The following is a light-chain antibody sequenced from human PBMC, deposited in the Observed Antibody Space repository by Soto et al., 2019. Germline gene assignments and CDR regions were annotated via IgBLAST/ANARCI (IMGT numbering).Light chain of an antibody. CDR1: SSDVGSYNL. J-gene: IGLJ3*02. Sequence: QSALTQPASVSGSPGQSITISCTGTSSDVGSYNLVSWYQQHPGKAPKLMIYEVSKRPSGVSNRFSGSKSGNTASLTISGPQAEDEADYYCCSYAGSSTYWVFGGGTKLTVL. CDR2: EVS. CDR3: CSYAGSSTYWV. V-gene: IGLV2-23*02.